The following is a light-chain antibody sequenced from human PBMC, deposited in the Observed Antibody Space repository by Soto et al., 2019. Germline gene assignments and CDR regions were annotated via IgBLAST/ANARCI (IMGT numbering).Light chain of an antibody. CDR1: QSVRSSY. CDR2: AAS. J-gene: IGKJ1*01. CDR3: QQYGSSPRT. Sequence: EIVLTQSPDTLYLSPGESATLSCRASQSVRSSYLAWYQQTPGQTPRLLIYAASSRATGIPDRFSGSGSGTDFSLTISRLEAEDFAVYYCQQYGSSPRTFGQGTKV. V-gene: IGKV3-20*01.